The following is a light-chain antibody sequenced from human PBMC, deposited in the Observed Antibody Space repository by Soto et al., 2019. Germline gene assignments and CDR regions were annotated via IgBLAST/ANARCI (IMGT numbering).Light chain of an antibody. CDR1: ISNIGDNS. Sequence: QSVLTQPPSVSAAPGQTVTISCSGGISNIGDNSVSWYQHLPGTAPKRLIYDNNQRPPGIPDRFSGSKSDTSATLGITGLQTGDEADYYCVTWDSSLSAVVFGGGTKLTVL. V-gene: IGLV1-51*01. J-gene: IGLJ2*01. CDR2: DNN. CDR3: VTWDSSLSAVV.